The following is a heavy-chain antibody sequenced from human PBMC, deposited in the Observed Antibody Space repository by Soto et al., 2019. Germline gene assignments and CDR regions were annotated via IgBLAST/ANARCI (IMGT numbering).Heavy chain of an antibody. CDR2: IYYRGST. CDR1: GGSISSSSYY. Sequence: QLQLQESGPGLVKPSETLSLTCTVSGGSISSSSYYWGWIRQPPGKGLEWIGSIYYRGSTYYNPSLKSRVTISVDTCKDQFALKLSAVTAADTAVYSCARLNYDYVWGSYRYPVPNWFDPWGQGTLVTVSS. CDR3: ARLNYDYVWGSYRYPVPNWFDP. V-gene: IGHV4-39*01. D-gene: IGHD3-16*02. J-gene: IGHJ5*02.